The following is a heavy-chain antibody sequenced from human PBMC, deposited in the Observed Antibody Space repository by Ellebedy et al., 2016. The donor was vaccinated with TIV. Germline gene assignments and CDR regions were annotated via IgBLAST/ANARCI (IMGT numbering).Heavy chain of an antibody. CDR1: GFTFSSYA. D-gene: IGHD6-13*01. CDR2: ISYEGSNK. Sequence: GGSLRLSCAASGFTFSSYAMHWVRQAPGKGLEWVAVISYEGSNKYYADSVKGRFTISSDNSKNTLYLQMNSLSAEDTAVYYCAKDRWYSSSWYSLSWGQGTLVTVSS. J-gene: IGHJ4*02. CDR3: AKDRWYSSSWYSLS. V-gene: IGHV3-30-3*01.